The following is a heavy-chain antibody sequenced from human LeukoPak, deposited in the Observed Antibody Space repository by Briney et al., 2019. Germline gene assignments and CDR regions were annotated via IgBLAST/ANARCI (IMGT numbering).Heavy chain of an antibody. V-gene: IGHV4-59*01. J-gene: IGHJ4*02. D-gene: IGHD4-23*01. CDR2: IYYSGST. CDR3: ARAEHDYGGNIHYFDY. Sequence: SETLSLTCTVSGGSISSYYWSWIRQPPGKGLEWIGYIYYSGSTNYNPSLKSRVTISVDTSKNQFSLKLSSVTAADTAVYYCARAEHDYGGNIHYFDYWGQGTLVTVSS. CDR1: GGSISSYY.